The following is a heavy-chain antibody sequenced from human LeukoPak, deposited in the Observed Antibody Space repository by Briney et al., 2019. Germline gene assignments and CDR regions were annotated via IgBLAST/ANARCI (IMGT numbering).Heavy chain of an antibody. V-gene: IGHV3-30*03. D-gene: IGHD3-22*01. J-gene: IGHJ4*02. CDR1: EFTFTNYG. CDR3: ASDPARDYYDTSGYFRWVDY. CDR2: ITNDGNNK. Sequence: GGSLRLSCVASEFTFTNYGMHWVRQAPGKGLEWVAVITNDGNNKYYTDSVKGRFTISRDNSKNTLYLQMNSLRAEDAAVYYCASDPARDYYDTSGYFRWVDYWGQGTLVTVSS.